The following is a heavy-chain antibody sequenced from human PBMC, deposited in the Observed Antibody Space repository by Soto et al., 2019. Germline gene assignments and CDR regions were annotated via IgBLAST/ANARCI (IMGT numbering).Heavy chain of an antibody. Sequence: QVQLQQSGPGLVQPSQTLSLTCAISGDSVSSTSTAWSWIRQSPSRGLEWLGRTYYRSNWYTDYAVSVKSRITISPDTSKNQFSLQLSSVTPADTAVYYCARGSYYSGWVWGQGTLVTVSS. D-gene: IGHD6-19*01. CDR3: ARGSYYSGWV. CDR1: GDSVSSTSTA. CDR2: TYYRSNWYT. V-gene: IGHV6-1*01. J-gene: IGHJ4*02.